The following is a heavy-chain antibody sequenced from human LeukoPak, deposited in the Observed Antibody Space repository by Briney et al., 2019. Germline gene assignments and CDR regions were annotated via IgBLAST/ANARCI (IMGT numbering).Heavy chain of an antibody. J-gene: IGHJ4*02. V-gene: IGHV4-4*07. D-gene: IGHD3-22*01. CDR2: IHTSGST. CDR3: ARDRYYYDSSARYFDY. Sequence: SETPSIKCTVSGGGMSCYYWSWIRQHAGPPLHLIPRIHTSGSTNYSPSLKSRVTMSVDTSKNQFSLKLSSVTAADTAVYYCARDRYYYDSSARYFDYWGQGTLVTVSS. CDR1: GGGMSCYY.